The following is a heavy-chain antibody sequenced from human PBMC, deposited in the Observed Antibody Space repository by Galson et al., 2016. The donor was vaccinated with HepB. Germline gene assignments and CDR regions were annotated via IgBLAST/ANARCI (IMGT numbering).Heavy chain of an antibody. D-gene: IGHD2-21*01. J-gene: IGHJ3*02. CDR3: AHNGFMWCGNRAFAI. Sequence: PALVKPTQTLTLTCTFSGFSLSTSGVAVGWIRQPPGKALEWLALIFWDDDKRYSPSLKSRLTITKDTSKNQVVLTMTNMDPVDTATYYCAHNGFMWCGNRAFAIWDQGTMVTVSS. CDR1: GFSLSTSGVA. CDR2: IFWDDDK. V-gene: IGHV2-5*02.